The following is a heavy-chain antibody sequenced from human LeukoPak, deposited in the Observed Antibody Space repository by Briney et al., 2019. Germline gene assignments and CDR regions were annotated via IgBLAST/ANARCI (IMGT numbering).Heavy chain of an antibody. CDR2: INPNSGGT. CDR3: ARDRTPPPSLVP. J-gene: IGHJ5*02. CDR1: GYTFTDYY. Sequence: ASVKVPCKASGYTFTDYYMHWVRQAPGQGLEWMGWINPNSGGTNYAQKFQGRVTMTRDASISTAYMELSRLRSDDTAVYYCARDRTPPPSLVPWGQGTLVTVSS. V-gene: IGHV1-2*02. D-gene: IGHD6-6*01.